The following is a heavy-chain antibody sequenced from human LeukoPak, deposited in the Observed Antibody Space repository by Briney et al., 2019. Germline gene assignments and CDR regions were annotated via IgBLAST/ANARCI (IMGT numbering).Heavy chain of an antibody. CDR3: SVMHRYYDGSGYWVQ. CDR1: GFTFSSYA. J-gene: IGHJ4*02. CDR2: IITNGGST. D-gene: IGHD3-22*01. Sequence: HSGGSLRLSCEASGFTFSSYAIRWVRQAPGKGLEWVSGIITNGGSTSYADSVNDRLTISRDNPRNMLYMRMNSLRPEDTAVYDCSVMHRYYDGSGYWVQWGQGTLVTVPS. V-gene: IGHV3-23*01.